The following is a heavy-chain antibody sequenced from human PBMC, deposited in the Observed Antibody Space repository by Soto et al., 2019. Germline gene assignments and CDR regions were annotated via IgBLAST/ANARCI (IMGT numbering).Heavy chain of an antibody. D-gene: IGHD2-2*03. J-gene: IGHJ4*02. Sequence: SETLSLTCSVSGDSISNNKWLSWFLQPPVNGLDLIGEMHHIGSIHYNASLKSRATISFYNSMNHFSLQLTSVTAADTALYFCASQDKMTIGSNYLDSWGPGTLVT. V-gene: IGHV4-4*02. CDR2: MHHIGSI. CDR3: ASQDKMTIGSNYLDS. CDR1: GDSISNNKW.